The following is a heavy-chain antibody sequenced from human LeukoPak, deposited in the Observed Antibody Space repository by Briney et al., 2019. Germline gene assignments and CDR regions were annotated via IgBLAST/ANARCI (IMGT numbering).Heavy chain of an antibody. D-gene: IGHD6-19*01. CDR1: GLTFSDYY. J-gene: IGHJ5*02. CDR3: AKACSGWGCFDP. V-gene: IGHV3-11*05. Sequence: KPGGSLRLSCAASGLTFSDYYMSWIRQAPGRGLEWVSYISIGSSYTNYADSVKGRFTISRDDAKNSLYLQMNSLRPEDTAMYYCAKACSGWGCFDPWGQGTLLTVSS. CDR2: ISIGSSYT.